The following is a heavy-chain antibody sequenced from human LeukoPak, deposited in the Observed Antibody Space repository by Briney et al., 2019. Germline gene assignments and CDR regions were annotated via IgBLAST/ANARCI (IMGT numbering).Heavy chain of an antibody. V-gene: IGHV3-23*01. J-gene: IGHJ4*02. D-gene: IGHD5-24*01. Sequence: GGSLRLSCAASGFTFSSYAMSWVRQAPGKGLEWVSNISGSGSGGSTYYADSVKGRFTISRDNSKNTLDLQMNSLRAEDTAVYYCAKSGYNRFDYWGQGTLVTVSS. CDR2: ISGSGSGGST. CDR3: AKSGYNRFDY. CDR1: GFTFSSYA.